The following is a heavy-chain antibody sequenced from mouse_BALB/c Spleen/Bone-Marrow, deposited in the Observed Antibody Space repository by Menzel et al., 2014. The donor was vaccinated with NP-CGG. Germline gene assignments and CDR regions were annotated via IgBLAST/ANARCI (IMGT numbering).Heavy chain of an antibody. J-gene: IGHJ1*01. Sequence: QVQLKHSGAELVRPGASVKLSCEASGYTFTTYWIHWAKQRPGQGLEWIGNIYPSDSYTNYNQKFKDKATLTVDKSSSTAYMQLSSPTSEDSAVYYCTRWDGNYLYWYFDVWGAGTTVTVSS. CDR1: GYTFTTYW. CDR3: TRWDGNYLYWYFDV. V-gene: IGHV1-69*02. CDR2: IYPSDSYT. D-gene: IGHD2-1*01.